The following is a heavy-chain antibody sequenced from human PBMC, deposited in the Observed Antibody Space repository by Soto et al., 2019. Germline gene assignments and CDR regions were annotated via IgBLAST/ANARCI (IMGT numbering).Heavy chain of an antibody. J-gene: IGHJ4*02. V-gene: IGHV3-30*18. D-gene: IGHD3-10*01. Sequence: GGSLRLSCAASGFTFSSYGMHWVRQAPGKGLEWVAVISYDGSNKYYADSVKGRFTISRDNSKNTLYLQMNSLRAEDTAVYYCAKDMAYWGQGTLVTVSS. CDR1: GFTFSSYG. CDR3: AKDMAY. CDR2: ISYDGSNK.